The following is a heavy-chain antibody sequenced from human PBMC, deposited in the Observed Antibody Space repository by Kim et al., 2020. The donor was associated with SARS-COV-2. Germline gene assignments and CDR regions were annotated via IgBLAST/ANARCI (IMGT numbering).Heavy chain of an antibody. CDR2: FDPEDGET. CDR1: GYTLTELS. CDR3: ATVILRYFDWLPRDNWFDP. D-gene: IGHD3-9*01. V-gene: IGHV1-24*01. Sequence: ASVKVSCKVSGYTLTELSMHWVRQAPGKGLEWMGGFDPEDGETIYAQKFQGRVTMTEDTSTDTAYMELSSLRSEDTAVYYCATVILRYFDWLPRDNWFDPWGQGTLVTVSS. J-gene: IGHJ5*02.